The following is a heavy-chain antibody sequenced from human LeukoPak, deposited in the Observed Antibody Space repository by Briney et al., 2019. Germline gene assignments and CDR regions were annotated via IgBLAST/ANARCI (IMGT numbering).Heavy chain of an antibody. J-gene: IGHJ5*02. CDR3: ASQGRGRPAKGRVVVAATRANVDTAIA. D-gene: IGHD2-15*01. CDR2: INQSGST. V-gene: IGHV4-34*01. Sequence: PTETLSLTCAVHGDSFRGYYWRSIRQPTGKGLEWVGEINQSGSTNYNPSRKSRVTTPVDTSNNQFSLKLSSVTAADTAVYYCASQGRGRPAKGRVVVAATRANVDTAIAWGQGTLVTVSS. CDR1: GDSFRGYY.